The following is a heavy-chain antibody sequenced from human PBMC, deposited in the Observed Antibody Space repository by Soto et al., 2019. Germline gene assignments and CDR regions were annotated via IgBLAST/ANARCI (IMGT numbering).Heavy chain of an antibody. J-gene: IGHJ4*02. CDR1: GGSISSYY. D-gene: IGHD2-15*01. V-gene: IGHV4-59*01. CDR2: VHSSGNS. Sequence: ASETLSLTCTVSGGSISSYYWSWIRQPPGKGLEWIGYVHSSGNSNYNPSLKSRVTASADTSKNRFSLRLNSVTAADTAVYYCARGGGLTQNFDYWGQGTLVTVSS. CDR3: ARGGGLTQNFDY.